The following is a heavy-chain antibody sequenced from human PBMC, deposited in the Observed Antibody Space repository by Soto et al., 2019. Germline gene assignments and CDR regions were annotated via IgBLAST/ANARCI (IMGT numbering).Heavy chain of an antibody. Sequence: GGSLRLSCAASGFTFSSYWMYWVRQAPGKGLVWVSRINSGESSTSYEGSVKGRFTISRDNAKNTLYLQMNILRAEDTVVYYCEGVGMGWAGAFDIWGKGTMVPVSS. CDR3: EGVGMGWAGAFDI. CDR2: INSGESST. V-gene: IGHV3-74*01. CDR1: GFTFSSYW. J-gene: IGHJ3*02. D-gene: IGHD3-3*01.